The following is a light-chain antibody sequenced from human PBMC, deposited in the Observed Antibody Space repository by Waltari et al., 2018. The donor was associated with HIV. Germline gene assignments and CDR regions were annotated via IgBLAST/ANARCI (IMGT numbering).Light chain of an antibody. CDR2: QDN. CDR3: QAWGTSTSGV. Sequence: YEVTQPPSVAVSPGQTASITCSGYELGDKYTCWYQQRPGQSPLLIIYQDNKRPSGIPERFSAANSGHAATLTISGTLPMDEADYYCQAWGTSTSGVFGRGTKLTVL. V-gene: IGLV3-1*01. J-gene: IGLJ2*01. CDR1: ELGDKY.